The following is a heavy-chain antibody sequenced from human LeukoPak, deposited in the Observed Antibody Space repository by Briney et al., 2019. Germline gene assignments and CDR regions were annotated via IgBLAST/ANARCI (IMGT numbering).Heavy chain of an antibody. D-gene: IGHD3-22*01. Sequence: SETLSLTCTVSGGSISNYYWSWIRLPPGKGLEWIGFVYSSGSTSYNPSLKSRVTISVDTSKSQFSLRLNSVTAADTAVYYCAKHDPRRVVITNWLDPWGQGTLVTVSS. J-gene: IGHJ5*02. CDR1: GGSISNYY. V-gene: IGHV4-59*08. CDR2: VYSSGST. CDR3: AKHDPRRVVITNWLDP.